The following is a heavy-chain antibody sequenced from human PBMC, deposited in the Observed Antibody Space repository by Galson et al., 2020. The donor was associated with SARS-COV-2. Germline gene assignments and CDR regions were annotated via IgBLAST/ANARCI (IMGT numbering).Heavy chain of an antibody. CDR2: ISYDGTNK. CDR1: GFTFSSYA. V-gene: IGHV3-30-3*01. Sequence: TGGSLRLSCAASGFTFSSYAMHWVRQAPGKGLEWVAVISYDGTNKYYADSVKGRFTLSRDNSKNTLYLQMNSLRAEDTAVYYCARDLGQLDVDYGGQGTLVTVAS. J-gene: IGHJ4*02. D-gene: IGHD6-6*01. CDR3: ARDLGQLDVDY.